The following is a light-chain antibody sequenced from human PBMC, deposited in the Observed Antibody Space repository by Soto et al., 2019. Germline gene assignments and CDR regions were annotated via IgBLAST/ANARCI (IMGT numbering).Light chain of an antibody. V-gene: IGKV3-20*01. Sequence: EVVMTQSLATLSVSPGEGVTLSCRASQGIGDTLAWYQHKPGQTPRLLIYGASSRATGIPDRFSGSGSGTDFTLTITRLEPEDFAVYYCQQYGSSPQTFGQGTKVDI. J-gene: IGKJ1*01. CDR1: QGIGDT. CDR2: GAS. CDR3: QQYGSSPQT.